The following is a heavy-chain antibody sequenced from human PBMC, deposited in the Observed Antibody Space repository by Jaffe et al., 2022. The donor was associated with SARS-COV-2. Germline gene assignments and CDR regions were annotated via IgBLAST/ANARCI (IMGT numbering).Heavy chain of an antibody. J-gene: IGHJ6*03. V-gene: IGHV1-69*01. CDR1: GGTFSSYA. Sequence: QVQLVQSGAEVKKPGSSVKVSCKASGGTFSSYAISWVRQAPGQGLEWMGGIIPIFGTANYAQKFQGRVTITADESTSTAYMELSSLRSEDTAVYYCARGPDIVVVVATHTGDYYMDVWGKGTTVTVSS. D-gene: IGHD2-15*01. CDR2: IIPIFGTA. CDR3: ARGPDIVVVVATHTGDYYMDV.